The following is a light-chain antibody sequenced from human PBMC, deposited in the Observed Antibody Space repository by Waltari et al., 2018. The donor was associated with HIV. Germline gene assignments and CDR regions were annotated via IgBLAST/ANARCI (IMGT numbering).Light chain of an antibody. CDR3: QQYSITQYS. CDR1: QSLLYTSNNKDS. V-gene: IGKV4-1*01. CDR2: WAS. Sequence: DIVMTQSPDSLAVSLGGRATINCKSSQSLLYTSNNKDSLAWYQQKPGQPPKLLIYWASTLDPGVPDRFSGSGSGTDFTLTISSLQPEDVAVYYCQQYSITQYSFGQGTKLEIK. J-gene: IGKJ2*03.